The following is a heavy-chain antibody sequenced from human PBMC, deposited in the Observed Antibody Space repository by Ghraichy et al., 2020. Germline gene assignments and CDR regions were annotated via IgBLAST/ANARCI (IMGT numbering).Heavy chain of an antibody. Sequence: SQTLSLTCTVSGGSISSYYWSWIRQPPGKGLEWIGYIYYSGSTNYNPYLKSRVTISVDTSKNQFSLKLSSVTAADTALNYCARGGYYFDFWGQGTLVTVSS. CDR1: GGSISSYY. J-gene: IGHJ4*02. CDR2: IYYSGST. CDR3: ARGGYYFDF. V-gene: IGHV4-59*01. D-gene: IGHD3-16*01.